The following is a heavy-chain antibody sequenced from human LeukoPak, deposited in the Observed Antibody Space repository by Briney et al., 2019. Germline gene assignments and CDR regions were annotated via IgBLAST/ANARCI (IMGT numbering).Heavy chain of an antibody. V-gene: IGHV1-69*13. D-gene: IGHD3-22*01. J-gene: IGHJ4*02. CDR2: IIPIFGTA. CDR3: ARSKDSSGSVDY. Sequence: ASVTVSCKASGGTFSSYAISWVRQAPGQGLEWMGGIIPIFGTANYAQKFQGRVTITEDESTSTAYMELSSLRSEDTAVYYCARSKDSSGSVDYWGQGTLVTVSS. CDR1: GGTFSSYA.